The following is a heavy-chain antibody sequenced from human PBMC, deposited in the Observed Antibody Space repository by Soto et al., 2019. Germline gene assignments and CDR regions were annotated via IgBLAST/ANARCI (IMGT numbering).Heavy chain of an antibody. V-gene: IGHV3-30*18. D-gene: IGHD6-6*01. J-gene: IGHJ6*02. CDR1: GFTFSSYG. Sequence: GSLRLSCAASGFTFSSYGMHWVRQAPGKGLEWVAVISYDGSNKYYADSVKGRFTISRDNSKNTLYLQRNSLRAEDTAVYYCANFGAARPNKGYYYYGMDVWGQGTTVTVSS. CDR2: ISYDGSNK. CDR3: ANFGAARPNKGYYYYGMDV.